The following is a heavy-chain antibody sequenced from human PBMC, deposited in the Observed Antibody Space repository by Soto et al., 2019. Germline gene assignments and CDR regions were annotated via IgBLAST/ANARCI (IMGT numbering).Heavy chain of an antibody. D-gene: IGHD2-2*01. CDR3: ARVSVEMAPAFDY. V-gene: IGHV4-31*03. CDR2: IYYSGST. CDR1: GGSISSCGYY. Sequence: PSETLSLTCTVSGGSISSCGYYWRWIRQHPGKGLEWIGYIYYSGSTYYNPSLKSRVTISVDTSRNQFSLKLSSVTAADTAVYYCARVSVEMAPAFDYWGQGTLVTVSS. J-gene: IGHJ4*02.